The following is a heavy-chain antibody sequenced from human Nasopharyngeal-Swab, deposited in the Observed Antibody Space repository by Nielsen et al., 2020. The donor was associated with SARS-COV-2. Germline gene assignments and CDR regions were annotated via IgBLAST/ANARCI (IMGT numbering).Heavy chain of an antibody. J-gene: IGHJ4*02. CDR3: ARDSENDGWFPYS. D-gene: IGHD6-19*01. Sequence: GESLKISCAASGFIFRTSAMHWLRQAPGKGLEWVAMTSYDGSITYYTDSVKGRFTISRDNSKKTLSLQMDSLRIEDTAVYYCARDSENDGWFPYSWGQETLVTVSS. CDR1: GFIFRTSA. CDR2: TSYDGSIT. V-gene: IGHV3-30-3*01.